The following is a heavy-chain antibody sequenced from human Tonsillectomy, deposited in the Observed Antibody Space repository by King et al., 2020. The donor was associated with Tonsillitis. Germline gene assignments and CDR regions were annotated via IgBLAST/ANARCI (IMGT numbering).Heavy chain of an antibody. CDR2: FGSNGGST. D-gene: IGHD4-17*01. V-gene: IGHV3-64D*06. Sequence: VQLVESGGGLVQPGGSLRLSCSASGFTFSSYAMHWVRQAPGKGLEYVSAFGSNGGSTYYADSVKGRFTISRDNSKSTLYLQMSSLRAEDTAVYYCVRERDYGRRGAFDIWGQGTMVTVSS. CDR1: GFTFSSYA. CDR3: VRERDYGRRGAFDI. J-gene: IGHJ3*02.